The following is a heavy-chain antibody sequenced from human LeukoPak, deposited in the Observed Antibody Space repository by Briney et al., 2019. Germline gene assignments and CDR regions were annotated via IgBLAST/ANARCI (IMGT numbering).Heavy chain of an antibody. CDR3: ARGLRIFTYYYYYMDV. D-gene: IGHD5-12*01. V-gene: IGHV4-34*01. CDR2: INHSGST. J-gene: IGHJ6*03. CDR1: GGSFSGFY. Sequence: SETLSLTCAVYGGSFSGFYWSWIRQPPGKGLEWIGEINHSGSTNYNPSLKSRVTISVDTSKNQFSLKLSSVTAADTAVYYCARGLRIFTYYYYYMDVWGKGTTVTVSS.